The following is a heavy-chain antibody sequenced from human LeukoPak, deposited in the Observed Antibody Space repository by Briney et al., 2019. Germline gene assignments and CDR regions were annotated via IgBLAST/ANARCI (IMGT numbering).Heavy chain of an antibody. CDR2: IYYSGST. CDR3: AKAASVAVAGTEWVY. V-gene: IGHV4-59*01. CDR1: GGSISTYY. D-gene: IGHD6-19*01. Sequence: SESLSLTCTVSGGSISTYYWTWVRQPPGKGLEYIGYIYYSGSTDYNPSLKSRVTISVDTSKNQFSLKVSSVTAADTAIYYCAKAASVAVAGTEWVYWGQGTLVTVSS. J-gene: IGHJ4*02.